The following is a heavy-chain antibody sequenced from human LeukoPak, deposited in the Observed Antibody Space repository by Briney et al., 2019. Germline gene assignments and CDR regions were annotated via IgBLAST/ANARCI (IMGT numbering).Heavy chain of an antibody. CDR2: IDSDGSST. Sequence: GGSLRLSCAASRFTFNTYWMHWVRQAPGKGLVWVSRIDSDGSSTAYADSVKGRFTISRDNAKNTLYLQMNSLRAEDTAVYYCASEGTTGTTWGPDYWGQGTLVTVSS. D-gene: IGHD1-1*01. CDR3: ASEGTTGTTWGPDY. J-gene: IGHJ4*02. CDR1: RFTFNTYW. V-gene: IGHV3-74*01.